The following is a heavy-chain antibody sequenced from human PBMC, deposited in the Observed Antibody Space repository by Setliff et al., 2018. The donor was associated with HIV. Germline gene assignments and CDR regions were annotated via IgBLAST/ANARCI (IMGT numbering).Heavy chain of an antibody. CDR2: IYTSGST. J-gene: IGHJ1*01. CDR1: GGSISGHY. Sequence: SETLSLTCTVSGGSISGHYWNWIRQPAGGGLEWIGRIYTSGSTNYNPSLKSRVTISIDTSKNQFSLKLTSVTAADSATYYCARVSRGWYLGAEVAEYFDHWGQGTLVTVSS. V-gene: IGHV4-4*07. CDR3: ARVSRGWYLGAEVAEYFDH. D-gene: IGHD6-19*01.